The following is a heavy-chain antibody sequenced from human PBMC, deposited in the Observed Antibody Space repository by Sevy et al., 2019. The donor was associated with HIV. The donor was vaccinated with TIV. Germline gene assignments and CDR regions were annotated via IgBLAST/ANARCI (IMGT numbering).Heavy chain of an antibody. V-gene: IGHV1-18*01. Sequence: ASVKVSCKASGYTFTSYGISWVRQAPGQGLEWMGWISAYNGNTNYAQTLQGRVTMTTDTSTSTAYMELRSLRSDDTAVYYCARDGYYYDSSGYGSAFDIWGQGTMVTVSS. CDR3: ARDGYYYDSSGYGSAFDI. J-gene: IGHJ3*02. D-gene: IGHD3-22*01. CDR1: GYTFTSYG. CDR2: ISAYNGNT.